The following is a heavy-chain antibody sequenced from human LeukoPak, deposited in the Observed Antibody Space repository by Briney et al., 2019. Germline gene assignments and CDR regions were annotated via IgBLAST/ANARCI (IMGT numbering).Heavy chain of an antibody. V-gene: IGHV3-15*04. Sequence: PGGSLRLSCAASGFTFSYVWMSWVRQAPAKGLEWIGRIASTAHGGTTDYAAPVKGRFTISRDDSKDTLYLQMNSLKTEDTAVYFCTEGLAYWGQGTLVTVSS. CDR1: GFTFSYVW. CDR2: IASTAHGGTT. CDR3: TEGLAY. J-gene: IGHJ4*02. D-gene: IGHD2-21*01.